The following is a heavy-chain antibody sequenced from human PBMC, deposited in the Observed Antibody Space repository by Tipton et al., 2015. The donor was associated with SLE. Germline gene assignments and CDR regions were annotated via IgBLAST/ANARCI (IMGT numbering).Heavy chain of an antibody. Sequence: TLSLTCAVSGGSISSGGYSWGWIRQPPGKGLEWIGYIYHSGSTYYNPSLKSRVTISVDTSKNQFSLKLSSVTAADTAVYYCARGLWGESYRQYYFDYWGQGALVTVSS. CDR3: ARGLWGESYRQYYFDY. J-gene: IGHJ4*02. D-gene: IGHD3-16*02. V-gene: IGHV4-30-2*01. CDR2: IYHSGST. CDR1: GGSISSGGYS.